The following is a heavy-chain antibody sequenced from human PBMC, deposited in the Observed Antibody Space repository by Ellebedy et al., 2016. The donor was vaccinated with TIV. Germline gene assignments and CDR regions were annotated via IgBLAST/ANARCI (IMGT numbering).Heavy chain of an antibody. CDR1: GGSFSGYY. D-gene: IGHD3-22*01. V-gene: IGHV4-34*01. CDR2: ITPGGSA. J-gene: IGHJ4*02. CDR3: ARGRRHSETSAYYLDY. Sequence: SETLSLXCAVYGGSFSGYYWGWIRQSPGKGLEWIGDITPGGSANYNPSLKSRVVISVDTSKNQFSLKLTSVTAADTAVYYCARGRRHSETSAYYLDYWGQGTLATVSS.